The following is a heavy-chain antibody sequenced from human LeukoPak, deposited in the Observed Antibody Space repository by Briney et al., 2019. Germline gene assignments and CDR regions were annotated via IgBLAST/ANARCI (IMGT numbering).Heavy chain of an antibody. D-gene: IGHD2-21*02. CDR2: MYYSGTT. V-gene: IGHV4-59*01. CDR1: GGSITTYY. CDR3: ARLATLGDNYYYYMDV. Sequence: PSETLSLTCTVSGGSITTYYWSWIRQPPGKGLEWIGCMYYSGTTNYNPSLKSRVTISVDTSKNQFSLKLSSVTAADTAVYYCARLATLGDNYYYYMDVWGKGTTVTVSS. J-gene: IGHJ6*03.